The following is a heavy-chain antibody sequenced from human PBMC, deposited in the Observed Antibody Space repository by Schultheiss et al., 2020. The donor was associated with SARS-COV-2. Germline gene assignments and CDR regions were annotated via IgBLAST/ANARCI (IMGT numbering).Heavy chain of an antibody. J-gene: IGHJ1*01. CDR1: GGSISSGGYS. D-gene: IGHD2-21*01. CDR2: IYHSGST. Sequence: SQTLSLTCAVSGGSISSGGYSWSWIRQPPGKGLEWIGYIYHSGSTYYNPSLKSRVTISVDKSKNTFSLKLTSVTAADTAVYYCARGLGAMMGPYSEVFQHWGQGTLVTVSS. V-gene: IGHV4-30-2*01. CDR3: ARGLGAMMGPYSEVFQH.